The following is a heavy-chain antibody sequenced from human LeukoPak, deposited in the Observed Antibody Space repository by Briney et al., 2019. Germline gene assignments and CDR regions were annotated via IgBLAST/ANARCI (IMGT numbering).Heavy chain of an antibody. Sequence: SETLSLTCTVSGGSISSYYWSWIRQPPGKGLEWIGYIYCSGSTNYNPSLKSRVTISVDTSKNQFSLKLSSVTAADTAVYYCASSREEPYFDYWGQGTLVTVSS. CDR2: IYCSGST. CDR3: ASSREEPYFDY. V-gene: IGHV4-59*01. D-gene: IGHD1-14*01. CDR1: GGSISSYY. J-gene: IGHJ4*02.